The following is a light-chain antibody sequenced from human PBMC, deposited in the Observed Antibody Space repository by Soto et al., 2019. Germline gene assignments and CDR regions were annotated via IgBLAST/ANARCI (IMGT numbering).Light chain of an antibody. Sequence: QSVLTQPASVSGSPGQSITISCTGTSSDVGTYNLVSWYQQRPGKAPKLMIYEVNKRPSGVSNRFSGSKSGNTASLTISGLQDEDEADYSCCSYAGSSTWVFGGGTKLTVL. CDR2: EVN. CDR3: CSYAGSSTWV. CDR1: SSDVGTYNL. J-gene: IGLJ3*02. V-gene: IGLV2-23*02.